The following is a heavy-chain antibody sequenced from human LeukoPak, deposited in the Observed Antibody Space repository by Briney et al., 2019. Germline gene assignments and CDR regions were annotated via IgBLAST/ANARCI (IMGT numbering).Heavy chain of an antibody. Sequence: SETLSLTCTVSGGSISSSSYYWGWIRQPPGKGLEWIGSIYYSGSTYYNPSLKSRVTISVDTSKNQFSLKLSSVTAADTAVYYCARDRKGNYYDSSGYYYQYYYYGMDVWGQGTTVTVSS. J-gene: IGHJ6*02. CDR2: IYYSGST. CDR3: ARDRKGNYYDSSGYYYQYYYYGMDV. CDR1: GGSISSSSYY. V-gene: IGHV4-39*02. D-gene: IGHD3-22*01.